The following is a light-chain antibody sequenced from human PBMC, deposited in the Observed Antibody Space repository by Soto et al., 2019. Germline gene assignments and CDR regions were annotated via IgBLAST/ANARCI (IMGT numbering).Light chain of an antibody. V-gene: IGKV3-15*01. Sequence: EIMMTQSPATLSVSPGERATLSCRASQSVSNNLAWYQQKPGQAPRLLIYYASTRATGVPVRFSGSGSGTEFTLSISSLQSEDSALYYCQQYNNWPPITFGQGTRLEIK. CDR3: QQYNNWPPIT. J-gene: IGKJ5*01. CDR2: YAS. CDR1: QSVSNN.